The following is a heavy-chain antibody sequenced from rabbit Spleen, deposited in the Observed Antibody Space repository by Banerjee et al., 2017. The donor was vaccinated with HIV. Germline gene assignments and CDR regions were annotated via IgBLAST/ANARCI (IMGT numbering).Heavy chain of an antibody. CDR2: IDINDGAT. Sequence: QQQLEESGGGLVKPGGTLTLTCTVSGFSFSSNWICWVRQAPGKGLEWIACIDINDGATDYANWPKGRFTISKASSTTVTLQMTSLTAADTATYFCARNYVNAFDPWGQGTLVTVS. D-gene: IGHD1-1*01. CDR1: GFSFSSNW. V-gene: IGHV1S45*01. J-gene: IGHJ2*01. CDR3: ARNYVNAFDP.